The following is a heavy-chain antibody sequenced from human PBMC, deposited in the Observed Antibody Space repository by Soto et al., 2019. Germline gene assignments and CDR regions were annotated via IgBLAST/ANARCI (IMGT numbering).Heavy chain of an antibody. D-gene: IGHD1-26*01. CDR3: AKDMRWELLMSPFDY. V-gene: IGHV3-9*01. CDR1: GFTFDDYA. J-gene: IGHJ4*02. CDR2: ISWNSGSI. Sequence: EVQLVESGGGLVQPGRSLRLSCAASGFTFDDYAMHWVRQAPGKGLEWVSGISWNSGSIGYADSVKGRFTISRDNAKNSLYLQMNSLRAEDTALYYCAKDMRWELLMSPFDYWGQGTLVTVSS.